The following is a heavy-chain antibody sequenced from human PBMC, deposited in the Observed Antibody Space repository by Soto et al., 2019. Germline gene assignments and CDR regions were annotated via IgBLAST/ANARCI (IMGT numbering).Heavy chain of an antibody. V-gene: IGHV3-74*01. CDR1: GFTFSRYW. CDR2: INPDGTNI. Sequence: GGSLRLSCAASGFTFSRYWMHWVCQVPGKGLAWVSRINPDGTNIGYADSVRGRFTISRDNSKNTLYLQMNSLKAEDTAVYYCVRDRGYPDSFDIWGQGTRVTVSS. J-gene: IGHJ3*02. D-gene: IGHD3-10*01. CDR3: VRDRGYPDSFDI.